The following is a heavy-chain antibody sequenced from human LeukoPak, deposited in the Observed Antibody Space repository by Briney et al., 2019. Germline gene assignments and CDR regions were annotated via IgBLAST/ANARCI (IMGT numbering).Heavy chain of an antibody. V-gene: IGHV3-30*18. D-gene: IGHD1-26*01. CDR2: ISYDGSNK. CDR1: GFTFSSYG. CDR3: AKIPVGWELKVDYYYYYGMDV. Sequence: GGSLRLSCAASGFTFSSYGMPWVRQAPGKGLEWVAVISYDGSNKYYADSVKGRFTISRDNSKNTLYLQMNSLRAEDTAVYCCAKIPVGWELKVDYYYYYGMDVWGQGTTVTVSS. J-gene: IGHJ6*02.